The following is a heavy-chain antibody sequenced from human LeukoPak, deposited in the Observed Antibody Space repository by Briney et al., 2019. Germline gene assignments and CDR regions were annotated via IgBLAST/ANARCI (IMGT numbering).Heavy chain of an antibody. CDR1: GGSISSYY. J-gene: IGHJ3*02. V-gene: IGHV4-59*01. CDR3: ARVGCSGGSCYSDTFDI. CDR2: IYYSGST. D-gene: IGHD2-15*01. Sequence: SETLSLTCTVSGGSISSYYWSWIRQPPGKGLEWIGYIYYSGSTNYNPSLKSRVTISVDTSKNQFSLKLSSVTAADTAVYYCARVGCSGGSCYSDTFDIWGQGTMVTVSS.